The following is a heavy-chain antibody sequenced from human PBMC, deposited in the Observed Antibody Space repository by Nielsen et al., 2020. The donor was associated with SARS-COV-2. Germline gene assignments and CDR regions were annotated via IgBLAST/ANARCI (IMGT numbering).Heavy chain of an antibody. CDR1: GFMFSTYA. D-gene: IGHD6-19*01. CDR2: ITGSGGRT. CDR3: AKDSEVAGYDH. V-gene: IGHV3-23*01. J-gene: IGHJ4*02. Sequence: GESLKISCAASGFMFSTYAMSWVRQAPGKGLEWVSGITGSGGRTHSADSVEGRFTISRDNSKNTLYLQMNSLRAEDTAVYYCAKDSEVAGYDHWGQGTLVTVSS.